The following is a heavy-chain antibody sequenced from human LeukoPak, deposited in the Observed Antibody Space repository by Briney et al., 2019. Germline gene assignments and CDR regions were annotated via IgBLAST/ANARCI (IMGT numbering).Heavy chain of an antibody. CDR1: GW. CDR3: ASVFDS. V-gene: IGHV3-74*01. CDR2: INHDGTGT. J-gene: IGHJ4*02. Sequence: GGSLRLSCAASGWMHWVRQAPGKGLVWVSGINHDGTGTYYADSVKGRFTISRDNAKNTLYLQTNSLSADDTAVYYCASVFDSWGQGFLVTVSS.